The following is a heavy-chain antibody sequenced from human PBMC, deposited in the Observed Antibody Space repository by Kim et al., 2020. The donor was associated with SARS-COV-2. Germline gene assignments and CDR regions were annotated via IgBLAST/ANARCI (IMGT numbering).Heavy chain of an antibody. J-gene: IGHJ4*02. D-gene: IGHD6-13*01. CDR3: ARRYSSSWYPIDY. V-gene: IGHV4-39*01. Sequence: NPSPKGRVTISVDTSKNQFSLKLSSVTAADTAVYYCARRYSSSWYPIDYWGQGTLVTVSS.